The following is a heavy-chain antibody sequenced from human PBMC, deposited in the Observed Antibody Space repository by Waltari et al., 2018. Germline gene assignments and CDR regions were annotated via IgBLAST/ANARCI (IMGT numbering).Heavy chain of an antibody. CDR1: GGSISSGSYY. V-gene: IGHV4-61*02. Sequence: QVQLQESGPGLVKPSQTLSLTCTVSGGSISSGSYYWSWIRQPAGKGLEWIGRIYPSGSTNYTPPLKRRVTISVDTSKNQFSLKLSSVTAADTAVYYCARGFYDSSGYVDYWGQGTLVTVSS. CDR2: IYPSGST. CDR3: ARGFYDSSGYVDY. J-gene: IGHJ4*02. D-gene: IGHD3-22*01.